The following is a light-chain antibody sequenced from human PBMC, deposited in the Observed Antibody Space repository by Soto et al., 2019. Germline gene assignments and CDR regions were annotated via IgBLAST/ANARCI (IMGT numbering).Light chain of an antibody. CDR1: QSFSNSY. CDR2: GAS. V-gene: IGKV3-20*01. CDR3: QQYDSSPLT. J-gene: IGKJ4*01. Sequence: EIVLTQSPGTLSLAPGERATLSCRASQSFSNSYLAWYQQKPGQAPRLVIYGASRRATGIPDRFSASGSGTDFTLTISGLEPDDFAVYYCQQYDSSPLTFGGGTKV.